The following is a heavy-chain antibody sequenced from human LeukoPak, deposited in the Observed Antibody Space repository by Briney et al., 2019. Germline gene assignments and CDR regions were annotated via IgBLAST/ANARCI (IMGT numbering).Heavy chain of an antibody. CDR3: ARDDRRYCSGGSCYSAEDNFDY. J-gene: IGHJ4*02. CDR1: GYTFTSYG. V-gene: IGHV1-18*01. CDR2: ISAYNGST. D-gene: IGHD2-15*01. Sequence: ASVKVSCKASGYTFTSYGISWVRQAPGQGLEWMGWISAYNGSTNYAQKLQGRVTMTTDTSTSTAYMELRSLRSDDTAVYYCARDDRRYCSGGSCYSAEDNFDYWGQGTLVTVSP.